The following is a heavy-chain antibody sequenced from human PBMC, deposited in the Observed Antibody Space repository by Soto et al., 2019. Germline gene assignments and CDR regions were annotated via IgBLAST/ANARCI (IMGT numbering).Heavy chain of an antibody. CDR2: INPNSGGT. D-gene: IGHD3-3*01. J-gene: IGHJ4*02. CDR1: GYTFTGYY. CDR3: ARGLRFLEWLSDLYYFDY. Sequence: ASVKVSCKASGYTFTGYYMHWVRQAPGQGLEWMGWINPNSGGTNYAQKFQGWVTMTRDTSISTAYMELSRLRSDDTAVYYCARGLRFLEWLSDLYYFDYWGQGTLVTVSS. V-gene: IGHV1-2*04.